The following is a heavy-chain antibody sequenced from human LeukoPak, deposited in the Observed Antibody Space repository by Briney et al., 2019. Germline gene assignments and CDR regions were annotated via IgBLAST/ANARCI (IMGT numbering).Heavy chain of an antibody. Sequence: ASVNVSCKASGYTFTSYYMHWVRQAAGQGLERMGIINPSGGSTSYAQKFQGRVTITTDESTSTAYMELSSLRSEDTAVCYCARVRRGYCSSTSCYPPEYFQHWGQGTLVTVSA. CDR3: ARVRRGYCSSTSCYPPEYFQH. V-gene: IGHV1-46*01. J-gene: IGHJ1*01. D-gene: IGHD2-2*01. CDR1: GYTFTSYY. CDR2: INPSGGST.